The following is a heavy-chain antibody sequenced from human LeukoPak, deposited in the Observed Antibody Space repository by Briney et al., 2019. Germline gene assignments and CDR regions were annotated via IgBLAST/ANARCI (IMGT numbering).Heavy chain of an antibody. Sequence: GGSLRLSCAVSGITLSNYGMSWVRQAPGKGLEWVSAISGSGDSTYYADSVKGRFTISRDNSQNTLYLQMNSLRVEDTAVYYCANVYDTSGVRGNYWGQGTLVTVST. CDR1: GITLSNYG. J-gene: IGHJ4*02. D-gene: IGHD3-22*01. V-gene: IGHV3-23*01. CDR2: ISGSGDST. CDR3: ANVYDTSGVRGNY.